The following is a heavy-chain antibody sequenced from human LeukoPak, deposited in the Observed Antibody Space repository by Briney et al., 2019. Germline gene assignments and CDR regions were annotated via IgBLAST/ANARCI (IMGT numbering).Heavy chain of an antibody. CDR2: ISYDGREK. CDR1: GFTFKSNV. V-gene: IGHV3-30*04. J-gene: IGHJ3*01. CDR3: ARASTWVPGKDSSGYYYPYAFDL. Sequence: PGGSLRLSCVASGFTFKSNVMDWVRQAPGKGLEWVAVISYDGREKYYADSVKGRLTISRDNSKNTLYLQMNSLRVEDTAVYYCARASTWVPGKDSSGYYYPYAFDLWGQGTVVTVSS. D-gene: IGHD3-22*01.